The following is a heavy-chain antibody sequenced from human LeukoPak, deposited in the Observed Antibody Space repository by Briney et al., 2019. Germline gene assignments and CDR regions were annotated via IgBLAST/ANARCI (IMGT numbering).Heavy chain of an antibody. CDR1: GVSIRSTSYY. Sequence: SETLSLTCTVSGVSIRSTSYYWGWIRQPPGKGLEWIGSIYFSGNTYYNPSLKTRVAISIDTSKNQFSLKLTSVTAADTAIFYCASGYFVHTFDFWGQGTLGTVSS. J-gene: IGHJ4*02. D-gene: IGHD2-2*03. CDR2: IYFSGNT. CDR3: ASGYFVHTFDF. V-gene: IGHV4-39*01.